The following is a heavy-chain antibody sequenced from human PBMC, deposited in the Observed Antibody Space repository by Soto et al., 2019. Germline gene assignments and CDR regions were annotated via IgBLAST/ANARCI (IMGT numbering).Heavy chain of an antibody. CDR1: GFTFSNYG. J-gene: IGHJ5*02. V-gene: IGHV3-30*18. CDR3: VKPKEHFYDSSPGET. D-gene: IGHD3-22*01. Sequence: GGALRLSCAASGFTFSNYGMHWVRQAPGKGLEWVAIISFDGNNKYYSDSVKGRYTISRDNSKNMVFLQMNSLRPEDTAVYYCVKPKEHFYDSSPGETWGQGTPVTVSS. CDR2: ISFDGNNK.